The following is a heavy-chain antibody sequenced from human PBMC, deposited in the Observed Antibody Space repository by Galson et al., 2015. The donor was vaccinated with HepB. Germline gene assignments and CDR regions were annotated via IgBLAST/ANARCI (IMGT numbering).Heavy chain of an antibody. CDR2: FSGSDDRT. CDR1: GFTFSNYA. CDR3: AKALHGGSWYFGF. V-gene: IGHV3-23*01. D-gene: IGHD6-13*01. Sequence: SLRLSCAASGFTFSNYAMSWVRQAPGKGLEWVSGFSGSDDRTYYAGSVRGRFTISRDDSKNTLYLQMNSLRADDTAVYYCAKALHGGSWYFGFWGQGTLVTVSS. J-gene: IGHJ4*02.